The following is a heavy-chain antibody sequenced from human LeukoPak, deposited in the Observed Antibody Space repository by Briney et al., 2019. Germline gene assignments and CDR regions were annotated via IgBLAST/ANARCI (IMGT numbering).Heavy chain of an antibody. CDR3: TTDLTAPY. CDR1: GFTFTNVW. D-gene: IGHD3-9*01. V-gene: IGHV3-15*01. J-gene: IGHJ4*02. Sequence: PGGSLRLSCAASGFTFTNVWMSWVRQALGKGLEWVGRIKSKTDGGTIDYAAPVKGRFTISRDDSKKTLYLHMNSLKIEDTAVYYCTTDLTAPYWGQGTPVTVSS. CDR2: IKSKTDGGTI.